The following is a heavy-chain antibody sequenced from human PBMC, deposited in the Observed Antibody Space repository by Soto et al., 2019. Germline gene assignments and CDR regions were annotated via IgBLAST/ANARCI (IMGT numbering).Heavy chain of an antibody. CDR2: IIHSGST. CDR1: GGSFSGYY. J-gene: IGHJ6*02. CDR3: TRLRNPRVVYYYAMDV. D-gene: IGHD1-1*01. V-gene: IGHV4-34*12. Sequence: SETLSLTCAVYGGSFSGYYWSWIRQPPGKGLEWIGEIIHSGSTNYNPSLKSRVTISVDTSKNQFSLKLSSVTAADTAVYYSTRLRNPRVVYYYAMDVWGQGTTVTVSS.